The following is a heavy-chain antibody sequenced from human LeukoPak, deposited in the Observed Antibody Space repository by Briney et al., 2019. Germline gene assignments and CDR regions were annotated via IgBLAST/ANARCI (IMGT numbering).Heavy chain of an antibody. Sequence: SETLSLTCAVYGGSFSGYYWSWIRQPPGKGLEWIGEINHSGSTNYNPSLKSRVTISVDTSKNQFSLKLSSVTAADTAVYYCAGAPYYYGSGSYLPYYYYGMDVWGQGTTVTVSS. CDR1: GGSFSGYY. CDR2: INHSGST. D-gene: IGHD3-10*01. CDR3: AGAPYYYGSGSYLPYYYYGMDV. J-gene: IGHJ6*02. V-gene: IGHV4-34*01.